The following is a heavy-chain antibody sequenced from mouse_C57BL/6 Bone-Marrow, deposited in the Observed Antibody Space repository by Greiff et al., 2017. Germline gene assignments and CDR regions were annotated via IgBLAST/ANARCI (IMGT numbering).Heavy chain of an antibody. D-gene: IGHD2-4*01. CDR1: GYTFTNYW. Sequence: QVQLQQPGAELVKPGASVKLSCKASGYTFTNYWMHWVKQRPGQGLEWIGMMHPNGGSPDYNEKFKSEATLSVDKSSRTAYMELSSLTSEDSAVYYWARSYDHDDYTMDYWGQGTSVTVSS. J-gene: IGHJ4*01. V-gene: IGHV1-64*01. CDR3: ARSYDHDDYTMDY. CDR2: MHPNGGSP.